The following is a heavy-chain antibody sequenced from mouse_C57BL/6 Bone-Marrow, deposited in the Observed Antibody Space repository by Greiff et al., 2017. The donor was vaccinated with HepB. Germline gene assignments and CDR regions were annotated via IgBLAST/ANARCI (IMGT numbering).Heavy chain of an antibody. J-gene: IGHJ1*03. Sequence: QVQLQQPGAELVKPGASVKLSCKASGYTFTSYWMHWVKQRPGQGLEWIGMIHPNSGSTNYNEKFKSKATLTVDKASSTAYMQLSRLTSEDSAVYYCFYDGYYSWYFDVWGTGTTVTVSS. CDR1: GYTFTSYW. V-gene: IGHV1-64*01. CDR3: FYDGYYSWYFDV. D-gene: IGHD2-3*01. CDR2: IHPNSGST.